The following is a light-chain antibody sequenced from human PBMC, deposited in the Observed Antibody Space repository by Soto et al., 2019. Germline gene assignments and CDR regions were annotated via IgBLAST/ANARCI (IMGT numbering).Light chain of an antibody. CDR2: KAS. J-gene: IGKJ1*01. CDR1: QTISSW. V-gene: IGKV1-5*03. CDR3: QHYNSYSEA. Sequence: EIRMTQSPSTLSGYIGDRVTITCRASQTISSWLAWYQQKPGKAPKLLIYKASTLKSGVPSRFSGSGSGTEFTLTISSLQPDDFATYYCQHYNSYSEAFGQGTKVDIK.